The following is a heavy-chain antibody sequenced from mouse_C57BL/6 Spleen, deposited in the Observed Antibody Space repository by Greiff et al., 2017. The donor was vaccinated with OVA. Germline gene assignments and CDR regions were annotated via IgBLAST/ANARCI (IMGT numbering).Heavy chain of an antibody. J-gene: IGHJ3*01. V-gene: IGHV1-81*01. Sequence: QVQLKQSGAELARPGASVKLSCKASGYTFTSYGISWVKQRTGQGLEWIGEIDPRSGNTYYNEKFKGKATLTADKSASTAYMELRSLTSDDSAVYFCALYYDYDGAYWGQGTLVTVSA. CDR3: ALYYDYDGAY. CDR2: IDPRSGNT. D-gene: IGHD2-4*01. CDR1: GYTFTSYG.